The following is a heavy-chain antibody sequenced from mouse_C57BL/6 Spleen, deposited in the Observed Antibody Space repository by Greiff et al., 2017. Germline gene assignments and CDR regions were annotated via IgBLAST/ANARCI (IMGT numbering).Heavy chain of an antibody. D-gene: IGHD1-1*01. J-gene: IGHJ3*01. CDR2: IDPEDGET. CDR1: GFNIKDYY. CDR3: ARDYGSSYGFAY. Sequence: EVQRVESGAELVKPGASVKLSCTASGFNIKDYYMHWVKQRTEQGLEWIGRIDPEDGETKYAPKFQGKATITADTSSNTAYLQLSSLTSEYTAVYYCARDYGSSYGFAYWGQGTLVTVSA. V-gene: IGHV14-2*01.